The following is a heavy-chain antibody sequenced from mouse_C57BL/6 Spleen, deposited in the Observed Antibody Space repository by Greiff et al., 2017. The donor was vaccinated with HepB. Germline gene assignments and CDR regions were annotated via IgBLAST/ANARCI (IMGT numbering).Heavy chain of an antibody. CDR1: GYTFTSYW. CDR3: ARWDGYWFAY. CDR2: IDPSDSDT. J-gene: IGHJ3*01. Sequence: QVQLKQPGAELVRPGSSVKLSCKASGYTFTSYWMHWVKQRPIQGLEWIGNIDPSDSDTHYNPKFKDKATLTVDKSSSTAYMQLSSLTSEDSAVYYCARWDGYWFAYWGQGTLVTVSA. D-gene: IGHD2-3*01. V-gene: IGHV1-52*01.